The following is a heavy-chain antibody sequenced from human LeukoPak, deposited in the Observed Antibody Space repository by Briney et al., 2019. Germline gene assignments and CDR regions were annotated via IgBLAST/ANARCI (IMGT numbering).Heavy chain of an antibody. CDR1: GFTFSSYG. V-gene: IGHV3-30*18. D-gene: IGHD3-10*01. CDR3: ANTMVRGPPYYYYGMDV. CDR2: ISYDGSNK. Sequence: PGGSLRLSCAASGFTFSSYGMHWVRQAPGKGLEWVAVISYDGSNKYYADSVKGRFTISRDNSKNTLYLQMNSLRAEDTAVYYCANTMVRGPPYYYYGMDVWGQGTTVTVSS. J-gene: IGHJ6*02.